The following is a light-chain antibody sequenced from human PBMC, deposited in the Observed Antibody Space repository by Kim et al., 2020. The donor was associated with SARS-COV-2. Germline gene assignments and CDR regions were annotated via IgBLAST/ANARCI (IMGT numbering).Light chain of an antibody. Sequence: SGALGQTARMTWGGKNIGSKNVHWYQQKPGQAPVLVIYRDSNRPSGIPERFSGSNSGNTATLTISRAQAGDEADYYCQVWDSSTWVFGGGTQLTVL. CDR1: NIGSKN. J-gene: IGLJ3*02. V-gene: IGLV3-9*01. CDR3: QVWDSSTWV. CDR2: RDS.